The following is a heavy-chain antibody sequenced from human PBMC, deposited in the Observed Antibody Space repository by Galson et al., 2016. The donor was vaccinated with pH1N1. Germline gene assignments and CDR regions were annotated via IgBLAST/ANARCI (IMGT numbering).Heavy chain of an antibody. Sequence: SVKVSCKASGYTFTEYYIHWVRQAPGQGLEWMGRINSKTGRTDYAQSFQGRVTMTRDTSISAAYMDLNRLRSDDKAVYYCARAPMGSTLYYCDYWGQGTLVTVSS. CDR3: ARAPMGSTLYYCDY. CDR2: INSKTGRT. CDR1: GYTFTEYY. V-gene: IGHV1-2*06. D-gene: IGHD1-26*01. J-gene: IGHJ4*02.